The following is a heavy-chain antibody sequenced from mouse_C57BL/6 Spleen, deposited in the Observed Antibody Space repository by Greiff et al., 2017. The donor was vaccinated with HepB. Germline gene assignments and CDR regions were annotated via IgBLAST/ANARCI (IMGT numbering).Heavy chain of an antibody. V-gene: IGHV1-72*01. CDR3: ARSRFNGYDAAFAY. D-gene: IGHD2-2*01. Sequence: QVQLKQPGAELVKPGASVKLSCKASGYTFTSYWMHWVKQRPGRGLEWIGRIDPNSGGTKYNEKFKSKATLTVDKPSSTAYMQLSSLTSEDSAVYYCARSRFNGYDAAFAYWGQGTLVTVSA. CDR2: IDPNSGGT. CDR1: GYTFTSYW. J-gene: IGHJ3*01.